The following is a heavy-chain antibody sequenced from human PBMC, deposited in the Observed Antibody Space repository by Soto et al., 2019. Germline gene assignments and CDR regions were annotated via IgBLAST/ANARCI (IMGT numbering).Heavy chain of an antibody. D-gene: IGHD1-7*01. J-gene: IGHJ4*02. Sequence: EVQLVETGGGLIQPGGSLRLSCAASGFTVSSNYMSWVRQAPGKELEWVSVIYSGGGTYYADSVKGRSTISRDNSKTTLYLQMNSLRAEDTAVYYCARDGIPGTHPIWGQGHLVTVSS. CDR1: GFTVSSNY. V-gene: IGHV3-53*02. CDR2: IYSGGGT. CDR3: ARDGIPGTHPI.